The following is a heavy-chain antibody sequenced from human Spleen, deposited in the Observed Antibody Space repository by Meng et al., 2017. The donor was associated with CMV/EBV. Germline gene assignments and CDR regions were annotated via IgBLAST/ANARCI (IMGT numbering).Heavy chain of an antibody. CDR3: ARDRGIRNWFDP. CDR1: GYTFTDAY. CDR2: INPDSGAT. Sequence: QVQLVQSGAEVKKSGASVTVSCRASGYTFTDAYIYWVRQAPGQGLEWVGRINPDSGATNYAQKFQGRVTMTRDTSMNTAYMDLSRLTFADTAVYYCARDRGIRNWFDPWGQGTLVTVSS. V-gene: IGHV1-2*06. J-gene: IGHJ5*02. D-gene: IGHD1-26*01.